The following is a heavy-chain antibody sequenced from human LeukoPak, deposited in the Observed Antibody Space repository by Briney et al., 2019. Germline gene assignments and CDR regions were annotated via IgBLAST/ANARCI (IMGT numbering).Heavy chain of an antibody. V-gene: IGHV3-73*01. CDR2: IRSKTNNYAT. Sequence: GGSLRLSCAASGFIFSGSTMHWVRQASGKGLEWVGRIRSKTNNYATAYGASVRGRFTISRDDSGNTAYLQMNSLNTDDTALYYCTTGSGVPDDAFDIWGQGTMITVSS. D-gene: IGHD3-10*01. J-gene: IGHJ3*02. CDR1: GFIFSGST. CDR3: TTGSGVPDDAFDI.